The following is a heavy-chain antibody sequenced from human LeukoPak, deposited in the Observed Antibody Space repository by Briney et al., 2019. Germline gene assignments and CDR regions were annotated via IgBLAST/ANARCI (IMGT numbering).Heavy chain of an antibody. J-gene: IGHJ2*01. CDR2: IYTSGST. CDR3: ARDVHIAVAGEWYFDL. Sequence: AETLSLTCTVSGGSISSYYWSWIRQPAGKGLEWIGRIYTSGSTNYNPSLKSRVTMSVDTSKNQFSLKLSSVPAADTAVYYCARDVHIAVAGEWYFDLWGRGTLVTVSS. CDR1: GGSISSYY. V-gene: IGHV4-4*07. D-gene: IGHD6-19*01.